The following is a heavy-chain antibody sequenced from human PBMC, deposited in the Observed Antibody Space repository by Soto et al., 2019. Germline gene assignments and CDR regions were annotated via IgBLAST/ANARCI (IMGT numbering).Heavy chain of an antibody. V-gene: IGHV3-30*18. Sequence: QVHLVESGGGVVQPGRSLRLSCAASGLTFRTYGMHWVRQAPGKGLEWVAAMTHDGSNEYYADSVKGRFTVSRDNSKNTLYLLMNSLRAEDTAVYYCAKIVGSSSSEDYWGQGTLVTVSS. J-gene: IGHJ4*02. CDR1: GLTFRTYG. D-gene: IGHD6-6*01. CDR3: AKIVGSSSSEDY. CDR2: MTHDGSNE.